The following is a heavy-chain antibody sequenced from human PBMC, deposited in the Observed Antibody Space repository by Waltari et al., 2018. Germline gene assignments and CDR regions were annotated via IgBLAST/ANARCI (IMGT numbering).Heavy chain of an antibody. V-gene: IGHV3-9*01. J-gene: IGHJ4*02. CDR3: AKDGDYSNYVFDY. D-gene: IGHD4-4*01. CDR1: GFTFDDYA. Sequence: EVQLVESGGGLVQPGRSLRLSCAASGFTFDDYAMHWVRQAPGKGLEGVSGISWNSGSIGYADSVKGRFTISRDNAKNSLYLQMNSLRAEDTALYYCAKDGDYSNYVFDYWGQGTLVTVSS. CDR2: ISWNSGSI.